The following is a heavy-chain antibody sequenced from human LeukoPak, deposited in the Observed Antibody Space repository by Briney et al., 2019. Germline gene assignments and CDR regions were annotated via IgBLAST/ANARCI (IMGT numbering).Heavy chain of an antibody. CDR2: IYYSGST. CDR1: GGSISSYY. Sequence: SETLSLTCTASGGSISSYYWSWIRQPPGKGLEWIGYIYYSGSTNYNPSLKSRVTISVDTSKNQFSLKLSSVTAADTAVYYCARGGVPDILTGYWFDPWGQGTLVTVSS. CDR3: ARGGVPDILTGYWFDP. J-gene: IGHJ5*02. D-gene: IGHD3-9*01. V-gene: IGHV4-59*01.